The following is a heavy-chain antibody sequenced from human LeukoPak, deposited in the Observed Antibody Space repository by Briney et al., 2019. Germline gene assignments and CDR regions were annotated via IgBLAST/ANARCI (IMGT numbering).Heavy chain of an antibody. CDR1: GGSFSDYS. V-gene: IGHV4-34*01. J-gene: IGHJ4*02. CDR2: INHSGST. Sequence: SETLSLTCAVYGGSFSDYSWTWIRQPPGKGLEWIGEINHSGSTNYNPSLKSRVTISVDTSKNQFSLKLSSVTAADTAVYYCASRKYQWYFDYWGQGTLVTVSS. CDR3: ASRKYQWYFDY. D-gene: IGHD2-2*01.